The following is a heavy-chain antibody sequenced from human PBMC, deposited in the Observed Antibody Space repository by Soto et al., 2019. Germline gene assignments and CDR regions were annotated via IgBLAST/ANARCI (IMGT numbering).Heavy chain of an antibody. CDR3: AHNSRAVCEASYAFDI. V-gene: IGHV2-5*02. Sequence: QITLKESGPTLVKPTQTLTLTCTFSGFSLSTSGVGVAWIRQPPGKALEWLALIYWDDDKRYSPSLKSRLTISKDTSKNQVVLTMTNMDPVDTATYYFAHNSRAVCEASYAFDIWGQGTMVTVSS. D-gene: IGHD2-8*01. CDR2: IYWDDDK. CDR1: GFSLSTSGVG. J-gene: IGHJ3*02.